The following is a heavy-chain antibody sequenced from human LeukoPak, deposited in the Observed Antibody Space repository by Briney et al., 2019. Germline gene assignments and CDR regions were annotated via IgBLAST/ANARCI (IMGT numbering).Heavy chain of an antibody. CDR1: GGSISSYY. CDR3: VRDLVAAAPHNDAFDI. D-gene: IGHD6-13*01. V-gene: IGHV4-59*01. J-gene: IGHJ3*02. CDR2: IYYSGST. Sequence: PSETLSLTCTVSGGSISSYYWSWIRQPPGKGLEWIGYIYYSGSTNYNPSLKSRVTISVDTSKNQFSLKLSSVTAADTAVYYCVRDLVAAAPHNDAFDIWGQGTMVTVSS.